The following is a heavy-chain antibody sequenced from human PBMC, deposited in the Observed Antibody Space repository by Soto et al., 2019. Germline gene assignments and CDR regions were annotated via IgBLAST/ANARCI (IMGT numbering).Heavy chain of an antibody. Sequence: QVQLQESGPGLVKPSQTLSLTCTVSGGSISSGGYYWSWIRQHPGKGLEWIGYIYYSGSTYYNPSLKSRVTXXVXTXXNQFSRKLSSVTAADTAVYYCARDRARGSYSAFDYWGQGTLVTVSS. CDR1: GGSISSGGYY. CDR3: ARDRARGSYSAFDY. J-gene: IGHJ4*02. D-gene: IGHD1-26*01. CDR2: IYYSGST. V-gene: IGHV4-31*03.